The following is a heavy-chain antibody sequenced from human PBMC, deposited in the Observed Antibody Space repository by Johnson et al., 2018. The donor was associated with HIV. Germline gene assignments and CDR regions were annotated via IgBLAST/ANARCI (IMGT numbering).Heavy chain of an antibody. CDR3: AREVRYTSWSFDI. CDR2: ISSSGSTI. Sequence: VHLVESGGGLIQPGGSLRLSCAASGFTFSSYWMTWVRQAPGKGLEWVSYISSSGSTIYYADSVKGRFTISRDNAKKSQYLQMNSLRAEDTAVYYCAREVRYTSWSFDIWGQGTMVTVSS. D-gene: IGHD6-19*01. CDR1: GFTFSSYW. V-gene: IGHV3-48*04. J-gene: IGHJ3*02.